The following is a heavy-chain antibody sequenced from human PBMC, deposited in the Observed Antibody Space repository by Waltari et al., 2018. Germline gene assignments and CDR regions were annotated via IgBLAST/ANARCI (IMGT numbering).Heavy chain of an antibody. Sequence: QVQLQESGPGLVKPSETLSLTCAVSGYSISSGYYWGWIRQPPGKGLEWIGSIYHSGSTYYNPSLKSRVTISVDTSKNQFSLKLSSVTAADTAVYYCARTSSGWYRGWFDPWGQGTLVTVSS. D-gene: IGHD6-19*01. CDR2: IYHSGST. CDR1: GYSISSGYY. CDR3: ARTSSGWYRGWFDP. V-gene: IGHV4-38-2*01. J-gene: IGHJ5*02.